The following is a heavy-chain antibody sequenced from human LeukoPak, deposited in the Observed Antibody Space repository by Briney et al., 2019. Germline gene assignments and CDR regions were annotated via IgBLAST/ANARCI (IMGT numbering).Heavy chain of an antibody. CDR1: GFTFSNAW. D-gene: IGHD3-10*01. CDR3: TTDSNYYGSGSYYEGDNWFDP. J-gene: IGHJ5*02. Sequence: GGSLRLSCAASGFTFSNAWMSWVRQAPGKGLEWVGRIKSKTDGGTTDYAAPVKGRFTISRDDSKNTLYLQMNSLKTEDTAVYYCTTDSNYYGSGSYYEGDNWFDPWGQGTLVTVSS. V-gene: IGHV3-15*01. CDR2: IKSKTDGGTT.